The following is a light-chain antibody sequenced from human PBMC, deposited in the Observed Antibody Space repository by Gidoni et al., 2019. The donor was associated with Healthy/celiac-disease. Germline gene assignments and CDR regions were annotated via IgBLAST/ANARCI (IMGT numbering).Light chain of an antibody. CDR2: KAS. Sequence: DIQMTQSPSTLSASVVDRVTITCRASQSTSSWLAWYQQKPGKATKLLIYKASSLESGVPSRFSGSGCGTEFTLTISSLQPDDFATYYCQQYNSYSPRTFXXXTKVEIK. J-gene: IGKJ1*01. CDR3: QQYNSYSPRT. V-gene: IGKV1-5*03. CDR1: QSTSSW.